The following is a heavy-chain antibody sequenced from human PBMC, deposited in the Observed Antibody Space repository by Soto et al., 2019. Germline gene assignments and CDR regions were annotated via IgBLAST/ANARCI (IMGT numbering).Heavy chain of an antibody. J-gene: IGHJ2*01. V-gene: IGHV3-66*01. CDR1: GFTVSSNY. Sequence: EVQLVESGGGLVQPGGSLRLSCAASGFTVSSNYMSWVRQAPGKGLEWVSVIYSGGSTYYADSVKGRFTISRDNSKNTLYLQMNSLRAEDTAVYYCARETRNRGGVAGQYARYFDLWGRGTLVTVSS. CDR2: IYSGGST. D-gene: IGHD6-19*01. CDR3: ARETRNRGGVAGQYARYFDL.